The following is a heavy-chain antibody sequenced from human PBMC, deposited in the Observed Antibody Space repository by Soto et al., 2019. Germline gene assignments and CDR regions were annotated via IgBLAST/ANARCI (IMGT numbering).Heavy chain of an antibody. V-gene: IGHV1-8*01. J-gene: IGHJ6*02. CDR2: MNPNSGNT. CDR1: GYTFTSYD. Sequence: QVQLVQSGAEVKKPGASVKVSCKASGYTFTSYDINWVRQATGQGLEWMGWMNPNSGNTGYAQKFQGRVTMTRNTAISTAYMERSSRRSEDTAVYDGARERTGTTSMDVWGQGTTVTVSS. CDR3: ARERTGTTSMDV. D-gene: IGHD1-1*01.